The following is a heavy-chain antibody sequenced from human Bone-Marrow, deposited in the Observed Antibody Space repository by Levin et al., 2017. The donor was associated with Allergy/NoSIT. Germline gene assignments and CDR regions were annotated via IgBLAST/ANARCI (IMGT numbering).Heavy chain of an antibody. CDR1: GFSVNNYG. V-gene: IGHV3-33*01. CDR2: IWYDGNNK. CDR3: ARDRLAKVSEYFQH. J-gene: IGHJ1*01. Sequence: SCATSGFSVNNYGMHWVRQAPGKGLEWVAVIWYDGNNKFYAASLKGRFTFSRDNSKNTVYPQMNSLRVEDTAVNNFARDRLAKVSEYFQHWGQGTLVTVSS.